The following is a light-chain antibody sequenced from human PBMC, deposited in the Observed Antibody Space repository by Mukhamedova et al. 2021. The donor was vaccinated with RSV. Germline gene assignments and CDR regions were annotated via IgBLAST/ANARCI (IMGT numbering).Light chain of an antibody. V-gene: IGKV3-20*01. CDR1: QSVSSSY. CDR2: GAS. Sequence: ASQSVSSSYLAWYQQKPGQAPRLLIYGASSRATGIPDRFSGSGSGTDFTLTISRLEPEDFAVYYCQQSGSSPLTFGPGTKVDIK. CDR3: QQSGSSPLT. J-gene: IGKJ3*01.